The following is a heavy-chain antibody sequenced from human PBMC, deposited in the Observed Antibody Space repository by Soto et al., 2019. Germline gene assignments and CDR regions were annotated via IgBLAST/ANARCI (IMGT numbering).Heavy chain of an antibody. CDR1: GFTFSSYG. J-gene: IGHJ6*02. V-gene: IGHV3-23*04. D-gene: IGHD3-3*01. Sequence: VQLVESGGGVVQPGRSLRLSCAASGFTFSSYGMHWVRQAPGKGLEWVSAISGSGGSTYYADSVKGRFTISRDNSKNTLYRQMNSLRAEDTAVYYCAKEGPDYDFWSGYPGYGMDVWGQGTTVTVSS. CDR3: AKEGPDYDFWSGYPGYGMDV. CDR2: ISGSGGST.